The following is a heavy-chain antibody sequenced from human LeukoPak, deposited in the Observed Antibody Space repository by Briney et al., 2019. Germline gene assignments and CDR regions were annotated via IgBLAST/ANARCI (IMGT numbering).Heavy chain of an antibody. CDR1: GYTFTGYY. J-gene: IGHJ6*03. Sequence: ASVKVSCKASGYTFTGYYMHWVRQAPGQGLEWMGWINPNSGGTNYAQKFQGRVTMTRDTSISTAYMELSRLRSDDTAVYYCVRGVALGYSSLPDYYMDVWGKGTTVTVSS. D-gene: IGHD6-13*01. CDR2: INPNSGGT. V-gene: IGHV1-2*02. CDR3: VRGVALGYSSLPDYYMDV.